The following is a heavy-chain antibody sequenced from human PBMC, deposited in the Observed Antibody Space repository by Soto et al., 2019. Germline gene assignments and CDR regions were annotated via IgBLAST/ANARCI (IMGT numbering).Heavy chain of an antibody. D-gene: IGHD2-21*02. CDR2: INPNTGGT. Sequence: ASVKVSCKASGYTFTKYYVLWVRQAPGQGLEWVGRINPNTGGTNYAQKFQDRVTMTRDTSITTAYMELSRLRSDDTAVYYCARQLAYCGGDCYTEPIDYWGQGTQVTVS. J-gene: IGHJ4*02. V-gene: IGHV1-2*06. CDR1: GYTFTKYY. CDR3: ARQLAYCGGDCYTEPIDY.